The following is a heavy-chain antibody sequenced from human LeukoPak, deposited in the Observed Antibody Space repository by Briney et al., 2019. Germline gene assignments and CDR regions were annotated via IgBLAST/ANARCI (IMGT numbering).Heavy chain of an antibody. CDR2: IYHSGST. D-gene: IGHD3-3*01. J-gene: IGHJ5*02. CDR1: GHSISSGYY. Sequence: SETLSLTCTVSGHSISSGYYWGWIRQPPGKGLEWIGSIYHSGSTYYNPSLKSRVTISVDTSKNQFSLKLSSVTAADTAVYYCARDRILIGIWSGYRGFDPWGQGTLVTVSS. V-gene: IGHV4-38-2*02. CDR3: ARDRILIGIWSGYRGFDP.